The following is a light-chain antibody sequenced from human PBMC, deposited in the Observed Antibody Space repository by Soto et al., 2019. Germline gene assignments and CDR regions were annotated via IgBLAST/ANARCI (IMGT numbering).Light chain of an antibody. V-gene: IGLV1-47*01. CDR2: RGN. Sequence: QSVLTQPPSASGTPGQRVTISCSGSSSNIGSNYVYWFQQLPGTAPKLLIYRGNQRPSGVPDRFSGSKSDTSASLAISGLRSEDEADYYCAAWDDSLSGYYVFGTGTKLTVL. CDR1: SSNIGSNY. J-gene: IGLJ1*01. CDR3: AAWDDSLSGYYV.